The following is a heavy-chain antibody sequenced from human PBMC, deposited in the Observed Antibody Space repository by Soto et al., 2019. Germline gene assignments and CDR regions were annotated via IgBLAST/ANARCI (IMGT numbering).Heavy chain of an antibody. CDR2: INHSGST. D-gene: IGHD2-15*01. CDR3: ARGFRTGYCSGGSCYYYYYYYMDV. Sequence: SETLSLTCAVYGGSFSGYYWSWIRQPPGKGLEWIGEINHSGSTNYNPSLKSRVTISVDTSKNQFSLKLSSVTAADTAVYYCARGFRTGYCSGGSCYYYYYYYMDVWGKGTTVTVSS. V-gene: IGHV4-34*01. J-gene: IGHJ6*03. CDR1: GGSFSGYY.